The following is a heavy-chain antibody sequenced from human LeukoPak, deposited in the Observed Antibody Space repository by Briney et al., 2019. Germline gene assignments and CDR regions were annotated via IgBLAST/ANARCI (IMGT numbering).Heavy chain of an antibody. V-gene: IGHV4-34*01. D-gene: IGHD5-18*01. Sequence: KPSETLSLTCAVYGGSFSGYYWSWIRQPPGKGLEWIGEINHSGSTNYNPSLKSRVTISVDTSKNQFSLKLSSVTAADTAVYYCARLRRGYSYGPGAFDIWGQGTMVTVSS. CDR2: INHSGST. CDR1: GGSFSGYY. CDR3: ARLRRGYSYGPGAFDI. J-gene: IGHJ3*02.